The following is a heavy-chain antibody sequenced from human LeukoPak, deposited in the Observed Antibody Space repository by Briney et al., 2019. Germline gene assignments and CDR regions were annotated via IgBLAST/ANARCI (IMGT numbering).Heavy chain of an antibody. D-gene: IGHD3-22*01. Sequence: SQTLSLTCTVSGGSISSGSHYWTWIRQPAGKGLEYIGRVYSSGSTDSNPSLRSRLTMSVDTSKNQLSLKLSSVTAADTAVYYCARQVRSGYYDSSGQGAFDIWGQGTMVTVSS. V-gene: IGHV4-61*02. J-gene: IGHJ3*02. CDR3: ARQVRSGYYDSSGQGAFDI. CDR2: VYSSGST. CDR1: GGSISSGSHY.